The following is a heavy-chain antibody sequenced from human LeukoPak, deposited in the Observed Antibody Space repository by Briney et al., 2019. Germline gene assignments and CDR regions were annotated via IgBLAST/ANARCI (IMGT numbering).Heavy chain of an antibody. Sequence: GGSLRLSCAASGFTVSSNYMSWVRQAPGKGLEWVSVIYSGGSTYYADSVKGRFTISRDNSKNTLYLQMNSLRAEDTAVYYCARLVRSGSYSQPFYYFDYWGQGTLVTVSS. J-gene: IGHJ4*02. V-gene: IGHV3-66*01. CDR2: IYSGGST. CDR1: GFTVSSNY. D-gene: IGHD1-26*01. CDR3: ARLVRSGSYSQPFYYFDY.